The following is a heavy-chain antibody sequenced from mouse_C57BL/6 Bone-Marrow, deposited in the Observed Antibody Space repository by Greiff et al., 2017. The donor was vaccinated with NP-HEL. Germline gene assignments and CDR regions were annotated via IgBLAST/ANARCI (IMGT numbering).Heavy chain of an antibody. V-gene: IGHV1-15*01. Sequence: QVQLQQSGAELVRPGASVTLSCKASGYTFTDYEMHWVKQTPVHGLEWIGAIDPETGGTAYNQKFKGKAILTADKSSSTAYMELRSLTSEDSAVYYCTRSYDGYYSYYVDYGGQGTTLTVSS. D-gene: IGHD2-3*01. CDR2: IDPETGGT. CDR1: GYTFTDYE. CDR3: TRSYDGYYSYYVDY. J-gene: IGHJ2*01.